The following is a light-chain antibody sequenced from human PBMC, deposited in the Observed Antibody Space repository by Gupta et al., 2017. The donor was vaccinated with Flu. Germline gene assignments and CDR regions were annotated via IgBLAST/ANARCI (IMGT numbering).Light chain of an antibody. CDR2: KVS. CDR1: QSLLYSNGHTY. J-gene: IGKJ3*01. CDR3: MQGTHWPYFT. V-gene: IGKV2-30*01. Sequence: DVVMTQSPLYLPVTLGKPATISCRSSQSLLYSNGHTYLNWFQQRPVQPPRRLIYKVSNRDSGVPDRFSGSGSGTDFTLKISRVEAEDVGIYYCMQGTHWPYFTFGPGTKVDIK.